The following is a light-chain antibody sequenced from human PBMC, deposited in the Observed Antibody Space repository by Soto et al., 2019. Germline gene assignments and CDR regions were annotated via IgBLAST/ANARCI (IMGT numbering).Light chain of an antibody. Sequence: DIQMTQSPSSLSASVGDRVTITCRASQSISSYLNWYQQKPGKAPKLLIYAASSLQSGGPSRFRGSGSGTDFTLTISSPQPGDLANYYSHHSCSTHPACGQVTKVLIK. CDR2: AAS. CDR3: HHSCSTHPA. CDR1: QSISSY. V-gene: IGKV1-39*01. J-gene: IGKJ1*01.